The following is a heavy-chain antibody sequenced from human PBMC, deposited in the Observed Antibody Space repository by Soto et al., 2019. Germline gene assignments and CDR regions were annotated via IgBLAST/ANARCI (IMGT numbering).Heavy chain of an antibody. D-gene: IGHD3-10*01. CDR2: ISWNSGSI. V-gene: IGHV3-9*01. CDR1: GFTFDDYA. CDR3: AKDINPGEYYYYMDV. Sequence: GGSLRLSCAASGFTFDDYAMHWVRQAPGKGLEWVSGISWNSGSIGYADSVKGRFTISRDNAKNSLYLQMNSLRAEDTALYYCAKDINPGEYYYYMDVWGKGTTVTVSS. J-gene: IGHJ6*03.